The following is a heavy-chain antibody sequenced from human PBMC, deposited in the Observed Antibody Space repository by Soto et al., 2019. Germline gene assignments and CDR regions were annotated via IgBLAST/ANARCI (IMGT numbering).Heavy chain of an antibody. V-gene: IGHV3-23*01. CDR3: ARKILVSTSRPNYWSFEL. CDR1: GFTFINYA. Sequence: EVHLLESGGGLVQPGGSLRLSCAGSGFTFINYAMNWVRQAPGKGLEWVSSISGGGDAAFFPYSVRGRFTISRDNSQNTVTLQMNSLRVDDTAVYYCARKILVSTSRPNYWSFELWGRGTLVTVSS. J-gene: IGHJ2*01. D-gene: IGHD2-21*01. CDR2: ISGGGDAA.